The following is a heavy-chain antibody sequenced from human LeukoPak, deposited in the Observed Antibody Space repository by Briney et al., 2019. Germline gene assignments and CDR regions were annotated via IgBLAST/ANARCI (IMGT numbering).Heavy chain of an antibody. CDR3: ARVRGLVAAGHYFDY. CDR1: GFIFNTFS. D-gene: IGHD6-13*01. V-gene: IGHV3-48*01. Sequence: PGGSLRLSRAASGFIFNTFSMNWVRQAPGKGLEWISYISSSGNTIYYADSVKGRFTISRDNAKNSLYLQMNILRADDTALYYCARVRGLVAAGHYFDYWGQGTLVTISS. CDR2: ISSSGNTI. J-gene: IGHJ4*02.